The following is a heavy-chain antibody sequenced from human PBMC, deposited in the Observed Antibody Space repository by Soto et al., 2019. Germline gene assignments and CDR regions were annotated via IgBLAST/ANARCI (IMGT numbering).Heavy chain of an antibody. CDR1: GGSFTSNNW. CDR2: TYRTGST. D-gene: IGHD1-7*01. J-gene: IGHJ5*02. CDR3: ASRDPGTSVDH. V-gene: IGHV4-4*02. Sequence: PSETLSLTCAVSGGSFTSNNWWTWVRQPPGQGLEWIGETYRTGSTNYNPSLKSRVTISLDKSENQFSLKVTSLTAADTAVYYCASRDPGTSVDHWGQGTLVTVSS.